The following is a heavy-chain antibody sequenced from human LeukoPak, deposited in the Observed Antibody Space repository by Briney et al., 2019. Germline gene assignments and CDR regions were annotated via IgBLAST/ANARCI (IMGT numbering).Heavy chain of an antibody. D-gene: IGHD6-13*01. CDR1: GFTFSSYA. J-gene: IGHJ5*02. CDR2: ISGSGGST. V-gene: IGHV3-23*01. CDR3: AKGLTAAGTGWFDP. Sequence: GGSLRLSCAASGFTFSSYAMSWVRQAPGKGLEWVSAISGSGGSTYYADSVKGRFTISRDNSKNTLYLQMNSLRAEDTAVYYCAKGLTAAGTGWFDPWGQGTLSPSPQ.